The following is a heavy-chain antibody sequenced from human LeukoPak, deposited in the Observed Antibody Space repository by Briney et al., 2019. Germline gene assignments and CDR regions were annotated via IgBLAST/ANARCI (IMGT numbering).Heavy chain of an antibody. Sequence: PGGSLRLSCAASGFTFSSYAMSWVRQAPGKGLEWVSAISGSGGSTYYADSVKGRFTISRDNSKNTLYLQVNSLRAEDTAVYYCAKSKGVSSIAVAGTQLYYFDYWGQGTLVTVSS. V-gene: IGHV3-23*01. CDR1: GFTFSSYA. J-gene: IGHJ4*02. D-gene: IGHD6-19*01. CDR3: AKSKGVSSIAVAGTQLYYFDY. CDR2: ISGSGGST.